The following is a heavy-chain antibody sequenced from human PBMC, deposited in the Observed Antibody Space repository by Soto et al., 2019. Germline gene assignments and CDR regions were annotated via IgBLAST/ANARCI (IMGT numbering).Heavy chain of an antibody. CDR3: WALPAQLLWFGELSESYFDY. D-gene: IGHD3-10*01. CDR2: FDPEDGET. J-gene: IGHJ4*02. V-gene: IGHV1-24*01. Sequence: ASVKVSCKVSGYTLTELSMHWVRQAPGKGLEWMGGFDPEDGETIYAQKFQGRVTMTEDTSTDTAYMELSSLRSEDTAVYYCWALPAQLLWFGELSESYFDYWGQGTLVTVSS. CDR1: GYTLTELS.